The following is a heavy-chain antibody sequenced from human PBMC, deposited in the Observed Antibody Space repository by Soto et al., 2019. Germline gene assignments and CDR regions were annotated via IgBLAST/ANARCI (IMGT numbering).Heavy chain of an antibody. CDR2: ISCDGSNT. Sequence: GGSLRLSCAASGFTFSSYGMHWVRQAPGKGLEWVAGISCDGSNTAYADSVKGRFTISRDNAKNTLYLQMNSLRVEDTAVYYCARDRPDISNPTDHPMFDYWGQGTQVTVSS. CDR3: ARDRPDISNPTDHPMFDY. V-gene: IGHV3-30*03. J-gene: IGHJ4*02. D-gene: IGHD6-6*01. CDR1: GFTFSSYG.